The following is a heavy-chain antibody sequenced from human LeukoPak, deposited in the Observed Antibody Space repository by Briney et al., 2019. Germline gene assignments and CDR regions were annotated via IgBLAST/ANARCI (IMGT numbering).Heavy chain of an antibody. V-gene: IGHV3-7*01. D-gene: IGHD6-13*01. CDR1: GFTFSSYW. Sequence: AGGSLRLSCAASGFTFSSYWMSWVRQAPGKGLEWVANIKQDGSEKYYVDSVKGRFTISRDNAKNSLYLQMNSLRAEDTAVYYCARMTPGYSSSAWDYWGQGTLVTVSS. CDR2: IKQDGSEK. J-gene: IGHJ4*02. CDR3: ARMTPGYSSSAWDY.